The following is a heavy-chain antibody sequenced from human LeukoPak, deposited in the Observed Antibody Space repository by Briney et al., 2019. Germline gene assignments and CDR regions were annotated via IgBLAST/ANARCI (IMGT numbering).Heavy chain of an antibody. J-gene: IGHJ4*02. V-gene: IGHV1-46*01. Sequence: ASVKVSCKASGYTFTGYYMHWVRQAPGQGLEWMGIINPSGGSTSYAQKFQGRVTMTRDMSTSTVYMELSSLRSEDTAVYYCARVDLKITIFGVASRGVFNYWGQGTLVTVSS. CDR1: GYTFTGYY. CDR3: ARVDLKITIFGVASRGVFNY. CDR2: INPSGGST. D-gene: IGHD3-3*01.